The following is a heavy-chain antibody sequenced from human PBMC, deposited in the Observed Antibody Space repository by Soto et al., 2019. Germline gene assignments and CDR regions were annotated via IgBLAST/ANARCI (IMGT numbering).Heavy chain of an antibody. Sequence: PSETLSLTCTLSGGSIDSGASSWNWIRQHPGKGLEWIGHICYSVNTYYNMSLESGLTISLDPSKKQYSLKLSSVTAADTAVYYCASLRNTIFGVAPWPFDPWGQGTLVTVSS. J-gene: IGHJ5*02. CDR2: ICYSVNT. D-gene: IGHD3-3*01. CDR3: ASLRNTIFGVAPWPFDP. V-gene: IGHV4-31*03. CDR1: GGSIDSGASS.